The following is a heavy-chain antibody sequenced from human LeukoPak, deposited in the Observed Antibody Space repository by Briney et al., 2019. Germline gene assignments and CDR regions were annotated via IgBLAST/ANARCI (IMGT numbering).Heavy chain of an antibody. J-gene: IGHJ4*02. CDR1: GGSISSYY. CDR2: IYYSGST. V-gene: IGHV4-59*01. Sequence: PSETPSLTCTVSGGSISSYYWSWIRQPPGKGLEWIGYIYYSGSTNYNPSLKSRVTISVDTSKNQFSLKLSSVTAADTAVYYCARGRWLPKFDYWGQGTLVTVSS. D-gene: IGHD5-24*01. CDR3: ARGRWLPKFDY.